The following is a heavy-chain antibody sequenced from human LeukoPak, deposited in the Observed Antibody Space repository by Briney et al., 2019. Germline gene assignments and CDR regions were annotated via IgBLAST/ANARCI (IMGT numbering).Heavy chain of an antibody. CDR2: ISYDGSNK. CDR3: ARDRRGIVVVPAASYGMDV. Sequence: PGRSPRLSCAASGFTFSSYAMHWVRQAPGKGLEWVAVISYDGSNKYYADSVKGRFTISRDNSKNTLYLQMNSLRAEDTAVYYCARDRRGIVVVPAASYGMDVWGQGATVTVSS. CDR1: GFTFSSYA. V-gene: IGHV3-30-3*01. J-gene: IGHJ6*02. D-gene: IGHD2-2*01.